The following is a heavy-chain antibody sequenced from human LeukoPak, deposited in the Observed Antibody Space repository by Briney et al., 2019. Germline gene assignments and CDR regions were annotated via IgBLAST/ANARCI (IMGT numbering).Heavy chain of an antibody. D-gene: IGHD3-9*01. J-gene: IGHJ4*02. CDR1: EFTASSNY. CDR2: IYSGGST. V-gene: IGHV3-66*01. Sequence: GGSLRLSCAASEFTASSNYMSWVRQAPGKGLEWVSVIYSGGSTYYADSVKGRFTISRDNSKNTLYLQMNSLRSEDTAVYYCAADLSVLRYFDWSAEAPYYFDYWGQGTLVTVSS. CDR3: AADLSVLRYFDWSAEAPYYFDY.